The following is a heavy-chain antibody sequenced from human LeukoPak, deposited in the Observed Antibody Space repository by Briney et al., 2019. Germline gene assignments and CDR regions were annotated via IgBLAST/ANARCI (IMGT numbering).Heavy chain of an antibody. V-gene: IGHV4/OR15-8*01. CDR1: GGSMSDSIT. J-gene: IGHJ5*02. CDR3: AKVLTAAGLDL. CDR2: IHDDGRT. D-gene: IGHD6-25*01. Sequence: SETLSLTCSVSGGSMSDSITWGWVRQPPGKGLEWLANIHDDGRTAPNPSLRSRLTISQDRSKNQFSLKVSSVTAADTAFYYCAKVLTAAGLDLWGQGILVTVST.